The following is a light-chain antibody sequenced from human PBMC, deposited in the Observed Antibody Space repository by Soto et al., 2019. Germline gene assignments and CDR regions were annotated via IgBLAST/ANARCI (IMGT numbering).Light chain of an antibody. CDR2: EVS. J-gene: IGLJ2*01. CDR3: CSYAGSSTFVV. Sequence: QSVLTQPASVSGSPGQSITISCTGTSSDVGSYNLVSWYQQHPGKAPNLMIYEVSKRPSVVSNRFSGSKSGNTASLTISGLQAEDEADYYCCSYAGSSTFVVFGGGTKLTVL. CDR1: SSDVGSYNL. V-gene: IGLV2-23*02.